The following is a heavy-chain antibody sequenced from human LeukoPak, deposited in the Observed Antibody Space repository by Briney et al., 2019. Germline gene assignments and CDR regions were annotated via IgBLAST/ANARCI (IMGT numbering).Heavy chain of an antibody. CDR3: ARDSGSYRHDAFDI. Sequence: GGSLRLSCAASGFTFSSYSMNWVRQAPGKGLEWVSSISSSSSYIYYADSEKGRFTISRDNAKNSLYLQMNSLRAEDTAVYYCARDSGSYRHDAFDIWGQGTMVTVSS. D-gene: IGHD1-26*01. J-gene: IGHJ3*02. V-gene: IGHV3-21*01. CDR1: GFTFSSYS. CDR2: ISSSSSYI.